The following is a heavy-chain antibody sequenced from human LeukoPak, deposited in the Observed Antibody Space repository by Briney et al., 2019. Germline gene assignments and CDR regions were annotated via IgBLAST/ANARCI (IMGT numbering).Heavy chain of an antibody. D-gene: IGHD2-15*01. J-gene: IGHJ6*02. CDR1: GFTVSSNY. V-gene: IGHV3-66*01. Sequence: GGSLRLSCAASGFTVSSNYMSWVRQAPGKGLKWVSVIYSGGSTYYADSVKGRFTISRDNSKNTLYLQMNSLRAEDTAVYYCAKDGGVADYYYYYGMDVWGQGTTVTVSS. CDR3: AKDGGVADYYYYYGMDV. CDR2: IYSGGST.